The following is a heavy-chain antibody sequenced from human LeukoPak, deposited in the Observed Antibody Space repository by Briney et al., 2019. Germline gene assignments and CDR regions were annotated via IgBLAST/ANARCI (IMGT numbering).Heavy chain of an antibody. J-gene: IGHJ5*02. CDR3: ARYCSGGSCYPSAWFDP. Sequence: SETLSLTCAVSGGSISSSNWWSWVRQPPGKGLEWIGEIYHSGSTNYNPSLKSRVTISVDTSKNQFSLKLSSVTAADTAVYYCARYCSGGSCYPSAWFDPWGQGTLVTVSS. CDR1: GGSISSSNW. CDR2: IYHSGST. V-gene: IGHV4-4*02. D-gene: IGHD2-15*01.